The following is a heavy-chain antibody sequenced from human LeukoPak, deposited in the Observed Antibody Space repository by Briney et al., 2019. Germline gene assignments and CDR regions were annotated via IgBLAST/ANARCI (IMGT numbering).Heavy chain of an antibody. Sequence: ASVKVSCKASGYTFTSYDINWVRQATGQGLEWMGWMNPNSGNTGYAQKFQGRVTITRNTSISTAYMELSSLRSEDTAVYYCARDHQLGYCSSTSCSPQYYYYGMDVWGQGTTVTVSS. CDR2: MNPNSGNT. J-gene: IGHJ6*02. D-gene: IGHD2-2*01. CDR3: ARDHQLGYCSSTSCSPQYYYYGMDV. CDR1: GYTFTSYD. V-gene: IGHV1-8*01.